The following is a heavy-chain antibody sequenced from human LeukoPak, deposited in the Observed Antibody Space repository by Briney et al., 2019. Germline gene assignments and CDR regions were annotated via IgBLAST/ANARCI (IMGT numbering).Heavy chain of an antibody. Sequence: GGSLRLSCAASGFTFSSYGMHWVRQAPGKGLEGVAVIWYDGSNKYYADSVKGRFTISRDNSKNTLYLQMNSLRAEDTAVYYCARAYCGGDCYPSLGFVLDYWGQGTLVTVSS. CDR3: ARAYCGGDCYPSLGFVLDY. J-gene: IGHJ4*02. D-gene: IGHD2-21*02. V-gene: IGHV3-33*01. CDR2: IWYDGSNK. CDR1: GFTFSSYG.